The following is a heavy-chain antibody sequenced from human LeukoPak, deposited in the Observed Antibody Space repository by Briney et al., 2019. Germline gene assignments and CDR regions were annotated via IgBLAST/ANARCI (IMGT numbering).Heavy chain of an antibody. Sequence: SGGSLRLSCAASGFTFSSYWMSWVRQAPGKGLEWVANIKQDGSEKYYVDSVKGRLTISRDNAKNSLYLQMNSLRAEDTAVYYCARAGVWGSYRYSDERDYWGQGTLVTVSS. CDR3: ARAGVWGSYRYSDERDY. J-gene: IGHJ4*02. CDR1: GFTFSSYW. CDR2: IKQDGSEK. V-gene: IGHV3-7*01. D-gene: IGHD3-16*02.